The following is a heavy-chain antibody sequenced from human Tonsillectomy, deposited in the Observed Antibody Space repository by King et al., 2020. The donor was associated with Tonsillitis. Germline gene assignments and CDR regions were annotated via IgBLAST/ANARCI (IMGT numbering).Heavy chain of an antibody. D-gene: IGHD2-15*01. Sequence: QLQESGPGLVKPSQTLSLTCTVSYGSISSGGYYWTWIRQLPGKGLEWIGYIYYRGSTDYNPSLKSRVSISVDTSKNQFSLKLSSVTAADTAVYYCARDRMGPLYMDVWGKGTTVTVSS. CDR2: IYYRGST. CDR1: YGSISSGGYY. J-gene: IGHJ6*03. V-gene: IGHV4-31*03. CDR3: ARDRMGPLYMDV.